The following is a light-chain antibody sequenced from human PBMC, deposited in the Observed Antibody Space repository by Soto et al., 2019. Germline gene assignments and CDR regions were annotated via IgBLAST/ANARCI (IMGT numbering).Light chain of an antibody. CDR3: ASFISGTILV. V-gene: IGLV2-14*01. J-gene: IGLJ1*01. Sequence: QSVLTQPASVSGSPGQSVTISCTGPRSDIGDSNFISWYQHSPGKAPRLLIYEVNNRPSGVSKRFSGSKAGNTASLTISGLLDDDEADHFCASFISGTILVFGSGTKVTVL. CDR1: RSDIGDSNF. CDR2: EVN.